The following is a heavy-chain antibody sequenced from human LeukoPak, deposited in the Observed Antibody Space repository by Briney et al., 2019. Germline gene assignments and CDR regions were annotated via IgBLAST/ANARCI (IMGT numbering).Heavy chain of an antibody. J-gene: IGHJ4*02. CDR2: IYDSGST. D-gene: IGHD2-2*01. CDR1: GASIRSGDYY. CDR3: ATATYCSSTSCPYPFDY. Sequence: SQTLSLTCTVSGASIRSGDYYWSWIRQPPGKGLEWIGYIYDSGSTYYNPSLKSRITISVDTSENRFSLKLSSVTAADTAVYYCATATYCSSTSCPYPFDYWGQGTLVTVSS. V-gene: IGHV4-30-4*01.